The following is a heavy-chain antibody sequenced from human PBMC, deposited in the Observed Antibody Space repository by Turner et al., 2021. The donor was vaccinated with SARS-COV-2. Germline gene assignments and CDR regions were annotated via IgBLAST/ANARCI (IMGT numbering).Heavy chain of an antibody. CDR2: IGTAGDT. D-gene: IGHD3-22*01. Sequence: EVQLVESGGGLVQPGRSLNLCCAASGFPFSSYDMHWVRQATGKGLEWVSAIGTAGDTYYPGSVKGRFTISRENAKNSLYLQMNSLRAGDTAVYYCARATDYYDSSGYYHTGAFDIWGQGTMVTVSS. CDR3: ARATDYYDSSGYYHTGAFDI. V-gene: IGHV3-13*04. CDR1: GFPFSSYD. J-gene: IGHJ3*02.